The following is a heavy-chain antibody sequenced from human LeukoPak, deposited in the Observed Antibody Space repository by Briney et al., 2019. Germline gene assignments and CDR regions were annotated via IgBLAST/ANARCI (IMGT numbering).Heavy chain of an antibody. CDR3: LINWNEGFDP. D-gene: IGHD1-1*01. V-gene: IGHV1-69*13. J-gene: IGHJ5*02. CDR1: GYTFTSYA. CDR2: IIPIFGTA. Sequence: GASVKVSCKASGYTFTSYAISWVRQAPGQGLEWMGGIIPIFGTANYAQKFQGRVTITADESTSTAYMELSSLRSEDTAVYYCLINWNEGFDPWGQGTLVTVSS.